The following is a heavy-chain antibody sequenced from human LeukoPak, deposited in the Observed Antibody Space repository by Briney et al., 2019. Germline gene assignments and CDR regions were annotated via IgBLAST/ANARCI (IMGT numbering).Heavy chain of an antibody. J-gene: IGHJ6*02. Sequence: GGSLRLSCAASGFTFSSYAMSWVRQAPGKGLEWVSAISGSGGSTYYADSVKGRFTISRDNSKNTLYLQMNSLRAEDTAVYYCARDKYYYYGMDVWGQGTTVTVSS. CDR1: GFTFSSYA. V-gene: IGHV3-23*01. CDR2: ISGSGGST. CDR3: ARDKYYYYGMDV.